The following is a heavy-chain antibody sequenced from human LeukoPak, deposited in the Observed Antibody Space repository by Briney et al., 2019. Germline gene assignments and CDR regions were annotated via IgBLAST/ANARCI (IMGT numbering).Heavy chain of an antibody. V-gene: IGHV3-21*01. CDR2: ISSSSSYI. CDR3: ARGNGDYVPLDAFDI. D-gene: IGHD4-17*01. J-gene: IGHJ3*02. CDR1: GFTFSSYS. Sequence: GGSLRLSCAASGFTFSSYSMNWVRQAPGKGLEWVSSISSSSSYIYYADSVKGRFTISRDNAKNSLYLQMNSLGAEDTAVYYCARGNGDYVPLDAFDIWGQGTMVTVSS.